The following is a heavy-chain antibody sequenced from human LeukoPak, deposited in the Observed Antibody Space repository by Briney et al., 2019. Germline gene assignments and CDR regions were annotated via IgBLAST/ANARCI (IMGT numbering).Heavy chain of an antibody. Sequence: GGSLILSCAASGFTLTTYAMSWVRQAPGKGLEWVAVISDDGSNTYYADSVKGRFTISRDNSKNTLYLQMNSLRAEDTAVYYCAKDADTATIIYWYFDLWGRGTLVTVSS. CDR2: ISDDGSNT. CDR3: AKDADTATIIYWYFDL. V-gene: IGHV3-30*18. CDR1: GFTLTTYA. J-gene: IGHJ2*01. D-gene: IGHD5-18*01.